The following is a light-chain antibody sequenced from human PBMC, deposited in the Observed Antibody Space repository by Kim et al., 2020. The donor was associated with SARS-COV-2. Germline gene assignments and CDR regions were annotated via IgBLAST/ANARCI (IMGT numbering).Light chain of an antibody. CDR1: QDITNC. Sequence: ASVGDSVTITCQASQDITNCLNWYQQKPGKAPKVLIYGASNLETGVPSRFSGSGSGTHFTFTISSLQPEDIATYHCQQYDSAPLTFGGGTKVEIK. J-gene: IGKJ4*01. CDR3: QQYDSAPLT. V-gene: IGKV1-33*01. CDR2: GAS.